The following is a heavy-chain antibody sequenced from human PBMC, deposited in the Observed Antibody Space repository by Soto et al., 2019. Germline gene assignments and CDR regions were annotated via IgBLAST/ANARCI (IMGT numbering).Heavy chain of an antibody. CDR3: ATGEVVPSFPNWLAT. CDR1: GGTIKTYT. J-gene: IGHJ5*02. Sequence: VQFVQSGAELKKPGSSVRVSCRASGGTIKTYTLSWVRQAPGQGLEWMGAFIPSFPAPNFAQRFKGRLTLTAAESTNTGFMELSGLRPEDTALYFCATGEVVPSFPNWLATWGQGTHVIVSS. V-gene: IGHV1-69*12. CDR2: FIPSFPAP. D-gene: IGHD2-21*01.